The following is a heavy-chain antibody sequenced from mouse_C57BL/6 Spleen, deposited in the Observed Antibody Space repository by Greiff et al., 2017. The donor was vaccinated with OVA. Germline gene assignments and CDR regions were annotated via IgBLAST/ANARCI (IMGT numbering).Heavy chain of an antibody. Sequence: EVPLVESGGGLVQPGGSLKLSCAASGFTFSDYYMYWVRQTPEKRLEWVAYLSNGGGSTYYPETVKGRFTISRDNAKNTLYLQMSRLKSDDTAMYYCASTLLRVVYFDYWGQGTTLTVSS. CDR3: ASTLLRVVYFDY. D-gene: IGHD1-2*01. V-gene: IGHV5-12*01. J-gene: IGHJ2*01. CDR1: GFTFSDYY. CDR2: LSNGGGST.